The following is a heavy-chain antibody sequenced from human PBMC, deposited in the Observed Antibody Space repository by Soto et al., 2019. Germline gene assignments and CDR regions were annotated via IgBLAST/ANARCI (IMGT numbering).Heavy chain of an antibody. CDR3: ARDWQLWGRMDV. Sequence: QVQLQESGPGLVKPSQTLSLTCTVSGRAISRGGYYWSWISQHPGKGLEWIGYIYYSGSTYYNPSLKSRVTISVDTSKHQFSLKPSSVTAADTAVYYCARDWQLWGRMDVWGQGTTVTVSS. CDR1: GRAISRGGYY. D-gene: IGHD5-18*01. CDR2: IYYSGST. V-gene: IGHV4-31*03. J-gene: IGHJ6*02.